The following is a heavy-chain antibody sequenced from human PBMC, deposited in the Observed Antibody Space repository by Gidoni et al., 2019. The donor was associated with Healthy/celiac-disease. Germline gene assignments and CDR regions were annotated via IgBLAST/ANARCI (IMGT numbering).Heavy chain of an antibody. CDR1: GFTFSNAW. D-gene: IGHD1-26*01. Sequence: EVQLVESGGGLVKPGGSLRLSCAASGFTFSNAWMSWVRQAPGKGLEWVGRIKSKTDGGTTDYAAPVKGRFTISRDDSKNTLYLQMNSLKTEDTAVYYCTTEGGMWELPSTYYFDYWGQGTLVTVSS. CDR3: TTEGGMWELPSTYYFDY. J-gene: IGHJ4*02. V-gene: IGHV3-15*01. CDR2: IKSKTDGGTT.